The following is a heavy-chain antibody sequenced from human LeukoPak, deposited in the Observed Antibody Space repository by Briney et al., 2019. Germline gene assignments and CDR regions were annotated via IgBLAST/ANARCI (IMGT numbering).Heavy chain of an antibody. D-gene: IGHD3-22*01. V-gene: IGHV1-2*02. CDR2: IISNSGGT. CDR1: GYTFTGYY. CDR3: AREYYDGSGSHCFDF. J-gene: IGHJ3*01. Sequence: ASVKVSCKASGYTFTGYYMHSVRQAPGEKLLWMGGIISNSGGTNYAQKFQGRVTMTRDTSISTAYMELSRLRSDDTAVYYCAREYYDGSGSHCFDFWGQGTMVTVCS.